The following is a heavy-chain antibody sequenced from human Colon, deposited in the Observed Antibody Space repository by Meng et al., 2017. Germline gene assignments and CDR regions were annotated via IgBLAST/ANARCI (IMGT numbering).Heavy chain of an antibody. Sequence: EVQLVESGGGLVEPGWSLRLSCAASGFTFISYIMNWVRQAPGKGLEWVSSISSSGSYIYYADSVKGRFTISRDNAKNSLYLQMNSLRAEDTAVYYCARDHPGPLGYWGQGALVTVSS. CDR1: GFTFISYI. CDR3: ARDHPGPLGY. D-gene: IGHD7-27*01. J-gene: IGHJ4*02. CDR2: ISSSGSYI. V-gene: IGHV3-21*01.